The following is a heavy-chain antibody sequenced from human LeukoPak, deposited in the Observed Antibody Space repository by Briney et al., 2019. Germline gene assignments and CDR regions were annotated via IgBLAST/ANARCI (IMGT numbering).Heavy chain of an antibody. CDR1: GFTFNNYG. J-gene: IGHJ4*02. Sequence: GGSLRLSCGASGFTFNNYGMNWVRQAPGKGLEWVSVIYSGGSTYYADSVKGRFTISRDNSKNTLYLQMNSLRAEDTAVYYCARGTSGNPFDYWGQGTLVTVSS. CDR3: ARGTSGNPFDY. CDR2: IYSGGST. D-gene: IGHD1-26*01. V-gene: IGHV3-66*01.